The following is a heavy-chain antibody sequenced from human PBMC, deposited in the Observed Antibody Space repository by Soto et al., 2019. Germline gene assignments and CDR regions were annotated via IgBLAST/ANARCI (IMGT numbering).Heavy chain of an antibody. CDR3: AKDHTPERFGDV. V-gene: IGHV3-23*01. J-gene: IGHJ6*02. CDR2: ISGSGGST. D-gene: IGHD3-16*01. CDR1: GFTFSSYA. Sequence: EVQLLESGGGLVQPGGSLRLSCAASGFTFSSYAMSWVRQAPGKGLEWVSAISGSGGSTYYADSVKGRFTISRDNSKNTPYLQMNSLRAEDTAVYYCAKDHTPERFGDVWGQGTTVTVSS.